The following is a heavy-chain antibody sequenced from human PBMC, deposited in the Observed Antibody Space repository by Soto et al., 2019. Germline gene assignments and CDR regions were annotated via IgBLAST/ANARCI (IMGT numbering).Heavy chain of an antibody. J-gene: IGHJ4*02. CDR3: ARDKGSSGYYWVSSFDS. D-gene: IGHD3-22*01. CDR1: GGTFSSYA. Sequence: QVQLVQSGAEVKKPGSSVKVSCKASGGTFSSYAISWVRQAPGQGLEWMGGIIPIFGTANYAQKFQGRVTITADESTSTAYMELSRLRAEDPGVYCCARDKGSSGYYWVSSFDSWGQGILVTVSS. CDR2: IIPIFGTA. V-gene: IGHV1-69*01.